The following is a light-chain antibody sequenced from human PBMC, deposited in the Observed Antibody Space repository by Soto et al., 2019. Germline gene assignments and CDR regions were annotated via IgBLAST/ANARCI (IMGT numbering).Light chain of an antibody. CDR2: DAS. V-gene: IGKV1-5*01. Sequence: DLQMTQSPSTLSASVGDRVTITCRASQSISSWLAWYQQKPGKAPKLLIFDASSLESGVPSRFSGSGSGTEFTLTISSLQPDDFATYYCQQYNSYPLTVGGGTKVDIK. CDR3: QQYNSYPLT. J-gene: IGKJ4*01. CDR1: QSISSW.